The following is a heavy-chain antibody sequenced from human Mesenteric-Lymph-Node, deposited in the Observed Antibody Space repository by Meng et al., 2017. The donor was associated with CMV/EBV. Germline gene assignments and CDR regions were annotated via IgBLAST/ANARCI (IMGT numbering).Heavy chain of an antibody. Sequence: SETLSLTCTVSGGSISSYYWSWIRQPPGKGLEWIGYIYYSGSTNYNPSLKSRVTISVDTSKNQFSLKLSSVTAADTAVYYCARAALFGTRRPLDQWGQGTLVTVSS. CDR1: GGSISSYY. V-gene: IGHV4-59*01. D-gene: IGHD1-7*01. CDR2: IYYSGST. CDR3: ARAALFGTRRPLDQ. J-gene: IGHJ4*02.